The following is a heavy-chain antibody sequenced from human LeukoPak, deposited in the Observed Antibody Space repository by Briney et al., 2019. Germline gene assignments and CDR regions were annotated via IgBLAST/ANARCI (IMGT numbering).Heavy chain of an antibody. D-gene: IGHD1-7*01. J-gene: IGHJ3*01. CDR1: GYTFTSNY. V-gene: IGHV1-69*06. CDR2: IIPVFDRP. Sequence: SVKVSCKAFGYTFTSNYMHWVRQAPGQGLEWMGGIIPVFDRPNYAQKFEGRVTITADKSTNTTYMEISRLTSDDTAVYYCARDAQWELRAFDVWGRGTMVIVSS. CDR3: ARDAQWELRAFDV.